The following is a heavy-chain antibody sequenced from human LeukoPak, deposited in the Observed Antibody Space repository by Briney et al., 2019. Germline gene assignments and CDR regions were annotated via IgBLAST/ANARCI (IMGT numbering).Heavy chain of an antibody. CDR2: ISGSGGST. CDR1: GFTFSSYA. Sequence: PGGSLRLSCAAPGFTFSSYAMSWVRQAPGKGLKWVSAISGSGGSTYYADSVKGRFTISRDNSKNTLYLQMNSLRAEDTAVYYCARRAGAYSHPYDYWGQGTLVTVSS. D-gene: IGHD4/OR15-4a*01. J-gene: IGHJ4*02. V-gene: IGHV3-23*01. CDR3: ARRAGAYSHPYDY.